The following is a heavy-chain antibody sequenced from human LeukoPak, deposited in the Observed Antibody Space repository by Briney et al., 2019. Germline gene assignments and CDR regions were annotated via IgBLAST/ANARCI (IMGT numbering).Heavy chain of an antibody. CDR2: IIPIFGTA. D-gene: IGHD2-21*02. J-gene: IGHJ6*03. CDR1: GGTFSSYA. Sequence: GASVKVSCKASGGTFSSYAINWVRQAPGQGLEWMGRIIPIFGTANYAQRFQGRVTITTDESMSTAYMELSSLRSEDTAVYYCASNGDHEMMDYYYYYYMDVWGKGTTVTVSS. V-gene: IGHV1-69*05. CDR3: ASNGDHEMMDYYYYYYMDV.